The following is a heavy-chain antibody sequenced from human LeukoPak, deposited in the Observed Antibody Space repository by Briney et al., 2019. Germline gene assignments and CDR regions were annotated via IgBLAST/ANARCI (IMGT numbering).Heavy chain of an antibody. D-gene: IGHD1-26*01. CDR2: VSNSGST. J-gene: IGHJ3*01. Sequence: TSSETLSLTCSVSGGSMRGFYWSWIRQPPGKGLEWIGYVSNSGSTNYYRTSHYNPSLKSRLTISLDTSKNQFSLNLSSVTAADTAVYYCARDWGATKSGAFDLWGQGTPVIVSS. CDR3: ARDWGATKSGAFDL. CDR1: GGSMRGFY. V-gene: IGHV4-59*01.